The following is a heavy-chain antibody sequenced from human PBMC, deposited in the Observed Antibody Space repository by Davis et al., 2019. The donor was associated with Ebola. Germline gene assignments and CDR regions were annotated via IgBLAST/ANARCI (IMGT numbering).Heavy chain of an antibody. CDR2: ITVTSNYT. CDR1: GFTFSSYS. CDR3: ARRNWFDP. V-gene: IGHV3-21*01. J-gene: IGHJ5*02. Sequence: GESLKISCAASGFTFSSYSMHWVRQAPGKGLEWVSSITVTSNYTYYADSVKGRFTISRDNAKNSLYLQRNSLRAEDTAVYYCARRNWFDPWGQGTLVTVSS.